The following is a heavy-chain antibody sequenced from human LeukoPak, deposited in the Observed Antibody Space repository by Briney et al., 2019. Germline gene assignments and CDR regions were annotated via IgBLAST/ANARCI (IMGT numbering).Heavy chain of an antibody. CDR3: AREYYGSGSYYNPGMDV. J-gene: IGHJ6*02. CDR2: IWYDGSNK. CDR1: GFTFSSYG. D-gene: IGHD3-10*01. Sequence: GGSLRLFCAASGFTFSSYGMHWVRQAPGKGLEWVAVIWYDGSNKYYADSVKGRFTISRDNSKNTLYLQMNSLRAEDTAVYYCAREYYGSGSYYNPGMDVWGQGTTVTVSS. V-gene: IGHV3-33*01.